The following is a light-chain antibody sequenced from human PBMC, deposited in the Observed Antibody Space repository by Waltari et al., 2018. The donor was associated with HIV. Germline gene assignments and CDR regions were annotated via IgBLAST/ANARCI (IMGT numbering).Light chain of an antibody. Sequence: SYVLTQPPSVSVAPGQTASIPCGGNNIGSVHWYQQQPGQAPVRVVYETSGRPSGIPERFSGSNSWNTATLTISGVEAGDEADYYCQVWDSNADLLVVFCGGTKLTV. V-gene: IGLV3-21*02. J-gene: IGLJ2*01. CDR1: NIGS. CDR2: ETS. CDR3: QVWDSNADLLVV.